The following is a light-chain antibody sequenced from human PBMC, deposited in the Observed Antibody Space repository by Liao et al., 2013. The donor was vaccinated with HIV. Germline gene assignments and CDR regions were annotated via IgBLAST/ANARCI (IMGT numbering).Light chain of an antibody. Sequence: SYELTQSPSVSVSPGQTASITCSGDKLGDRDASWYQQKPGQSPVLVIYQDTKRPSGIPERFSGSNSANTATLTISRVEAGDEADYYCQVWDSSSDHYFFGTGTKVTVL. V-gene: IGLV3-1*01. CDR2: QDT. J-gene: IGLJ1*01. CDR3: QVWDSSSDHYF. CDR1: KLGDRD.